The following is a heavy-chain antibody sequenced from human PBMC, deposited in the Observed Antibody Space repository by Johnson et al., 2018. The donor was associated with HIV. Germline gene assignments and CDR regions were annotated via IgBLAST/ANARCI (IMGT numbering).Heavy chain of an antibody. Sequence: VQLVESGGGVVQPGRSLRLSCAASGFTFSNYGMHWVRQAPGKGLEWVAVISSDGSNKYYADSVKGRFPISRDNSKNTLYLQMNSLRAEETAVYYCGGDKGIAARPDAFSIWGQGTMVTVSS. CDR1: GFTFSNYG. J-gene: IGHJ3*02. CDR2: ISSDGSNK. D-gene: IGHD6-6*01. V-gene: IGHV3-30*03. CDR3: GGDKGIAARPDAFSI.